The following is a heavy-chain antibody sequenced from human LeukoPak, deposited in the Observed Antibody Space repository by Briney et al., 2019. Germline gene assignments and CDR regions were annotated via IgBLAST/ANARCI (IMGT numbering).Heavy chain of an antibody. J-gene: IGHJ4*02. CDR2: ISAYNGNT. CDR3: ARAPDPHNYYDTSGYYPLDY. Sequence: ASVKVSCKASGYTFTSYGISWVRQAPGQGLEWMGWISAYNGNTNYAQKLQGRVTMTTDTSTSTAYMELRSLRSDDTAVYYCARAPDPHNYYDTSGYYPLDYWGQGTLVTVSS. CDR1: GYTFTSYG. V-gene: IGHV1-18*01. D-gene: IGHD3-22*01.